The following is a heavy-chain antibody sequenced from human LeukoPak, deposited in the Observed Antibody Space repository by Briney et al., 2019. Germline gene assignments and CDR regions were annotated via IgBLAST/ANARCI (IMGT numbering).Heavy chain of an antibody. D-gene: IGHD2/OR15-2a*01. V-gene: IGHV1-2*02. CDR2: INPNSGGT. CDR1: GYTFTGYY. J-gene: IGHJ4*02. Sequence: ASVKVSCKASGYTFTGYYMHWVRQAPGQGLEWMGWINPNSGGTNYAQKLKGRVTMTTDTSPSTAYMEMRSLRSDDTAVYYCARDGLLSFDYWGQGTLVTVSS. CDR3: ARDGLLSFDY.